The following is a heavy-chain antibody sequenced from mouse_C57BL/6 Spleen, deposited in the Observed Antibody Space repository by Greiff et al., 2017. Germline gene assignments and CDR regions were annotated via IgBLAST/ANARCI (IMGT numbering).Heavy chain of an antibody. CDR2: IRLKSDNYAT. CDR1: GFTFSNYW. V-gene: IGHV6-3*01. Sequence: EVKLVESGGGLVQPGGSMKLSCVASGFTFSNYWMNWVRQSPEKGLEWVAQIRLKSDNYATHYAESVKGRFTISRDDSKSSVYLQMNNLRAEDAGVYYCTGGGLFAWFAYWGQGTLVTVSA. CDR3: TGGGLFAWFAY. J-gene: IGHJ3*01. D-gene: IGHD1-1*01.